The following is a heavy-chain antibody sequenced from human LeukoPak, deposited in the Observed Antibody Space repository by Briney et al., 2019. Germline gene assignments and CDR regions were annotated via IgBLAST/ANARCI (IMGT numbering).Heavy chain of an antibody. D-gene: IGHD6-19*01. J-gene: IGHJ4*02. Sequence: SETLSLTCTVSGGSVSSSSYYWSWIRQPPGKGLEWIGYIYYSGSTNYNPSLKSRVTISVDTSKNQFSLKLSSVTAADTAVYYCARLIAVAGTDFDYWGQGTLVTVSS. CDR3: ARLIAVAGTDFDY. V-gene: IGHV4-61*01. CDR2: IYYSGST. CDR1: GGSVSSSSYY.